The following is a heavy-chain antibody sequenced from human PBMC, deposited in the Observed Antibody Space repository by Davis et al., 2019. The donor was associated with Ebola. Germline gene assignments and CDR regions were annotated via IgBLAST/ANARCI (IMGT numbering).Heavy chain of an antibody. CDR2: IYPGDSDT. V-gene: IGHV5-51*01. CDR1: GYSFTSYW. Sequence: GESLKISCKGSGYSFTSYWIAWVRQMPGKGLEWMGMIYPGDSDTRYSPSFQGPVTISVDQSINTAYLQWSSLKASDTAIYYCARLPGVDTTQRGFDYWGQGSLVTVSS. D-gene: IGHD1-1*01. J-gene: IGHJ4*02. CDR3: ARLPGVDTTQRGFDY.